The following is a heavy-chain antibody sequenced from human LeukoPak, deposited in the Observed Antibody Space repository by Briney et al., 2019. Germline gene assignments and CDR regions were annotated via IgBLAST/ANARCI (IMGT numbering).Heavy chain of an antibody. V-gene: IGHV4-34*01. D-gene: IGHD2-2*01. CDR3: ARGPPDIVVVPAADDGVGDYYFDY. J-gene: IGHJ4*02. CDR2: INHSGST. Sequence: SETLSLTCAVYGGSFSGYYWSWIRQPPGKGLEWIGEINHSGSTNYNPSLKSRVTISVDTSKNQFSLKLSSVTAAVTAVYYCARGPPDIVVVPAADDGVGDYYFDYWGQGTLVTVSS. CDR1: GGSFSGYY.